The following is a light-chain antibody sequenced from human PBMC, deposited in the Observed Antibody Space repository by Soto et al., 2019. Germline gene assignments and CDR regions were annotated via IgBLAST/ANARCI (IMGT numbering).Light chain of an antibody. V-gene: IGKV3-11*01. Sequence: ETVLTQAPATLSLSPGERATLSCRASQSVDTNLAWYQQKPGQAPRLLIYDASNRATGIPARFSGSGSATDFALPLSSNEPEDFAVAYCQQRKYWPPLTFGQGTRLEIK. J-gene: IGKJ5*01. CDR3: QQRKYWPPLT. CDR1: QSVDTN. CDR2: DAS.